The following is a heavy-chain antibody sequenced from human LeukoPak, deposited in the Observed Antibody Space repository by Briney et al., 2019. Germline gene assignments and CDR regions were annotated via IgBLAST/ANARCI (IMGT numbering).Heavy chain of an antibody. D-gene: IGHD1-26*01. CDR3: ARDGGSYAFDY. CDR1: GGSISSGGYY. CDR2: IYYSGSP. J-gene: IGHJ4*02. Sequence: SETLSLTCTVSGGSISSGGYYWSWIRQHPGKGLEWIGYIYYSGSPYYNPSLKSRVTISVDTSKNQFSLKLSSVTAADTAVYYCARDGGSYAFDYWGQGTLVTVSS. V-gene: IGHV4-31*03.